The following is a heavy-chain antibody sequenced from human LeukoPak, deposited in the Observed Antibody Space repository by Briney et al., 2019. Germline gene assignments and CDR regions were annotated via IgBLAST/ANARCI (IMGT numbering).Heavy chain of an antibody. Sequence: GGSLRLSCAASEFAVGSNDMTWVGQSPGKGLEWVSLIYSGGSTYYADSVKGRFTISRDNSKNTLYLQMNSLRAEDTAVYYCARGPNTGGQGTLVTVSS. J-gene: IGHJ4*02. CDR1: EFAVGSND. V-gene: IGHV3-66*01. CDR3: ARGPNT. CDR2: IYSGGST. D-gene: IGHD4/OR15-4a*01.